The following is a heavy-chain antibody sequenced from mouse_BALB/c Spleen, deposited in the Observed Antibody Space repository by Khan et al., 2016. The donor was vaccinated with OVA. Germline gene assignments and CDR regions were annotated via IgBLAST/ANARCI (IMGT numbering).Heavy chain of an antibody. CDR1: GFTFSRFG. J-gene: IGHJ2*01. Sequence: EVELVESGGGLVQPGGSRKLSCAASGFTFSRFGMHWVRQAPEKGLEWVAYISSGSSTIYYADTVKGRFTISRDNPMNTLFLQMTSLTSEDTAVDDCARDSNVDYWGQGTTLTVSS. V-gene: IGHV5-17*02. CDR2: ISSGSSTI. D-gene: IGHD4-1*01. CDR3: ARDSNVDY.